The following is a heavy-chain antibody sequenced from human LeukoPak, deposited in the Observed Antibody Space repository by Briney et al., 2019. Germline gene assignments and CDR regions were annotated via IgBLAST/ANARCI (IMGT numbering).Heavy chain of an antibody. V-gene: IGHV3-9*03. CDR2: ISWNGGSI. CDR1: GFTVSSNY. CDR3: AKDSSGYYRYFDY. D-gene: IGHD3-22*01. Sequence: GGSLRLSCAASGFTVSSNYMSWVRQAPGKGLEWVSGISWNGGSIAYADSVKGRFTISRDNAKNSLYLQMNSLRAEDMALYYCAKDSSGYYRYFDYWGQGTLVTVSS. J-gene: IGHJ4*02.